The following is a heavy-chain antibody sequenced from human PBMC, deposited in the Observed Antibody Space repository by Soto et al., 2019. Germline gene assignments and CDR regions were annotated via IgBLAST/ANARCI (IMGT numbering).Heavy chain of an antibody. CDR1: GFSLSTSGVG. D-gene: IGHD3-9*01. Sequence: QITLKESGPTLVKPTQTLTLTCTFSGFSLSTSGVGVGWIRQPPGKALEWLALIYWDDDKRYSPSLKSRITLTKDTSKTKVVLTMTNMDPVDTATYYCAHSPPYYDLLTAYYQIPYFDYWGQGTLVTVSS. CDR2: IYWDDDK. V-gene: IGHV2-5*02. J-gene: IGHJ4*02. CDR3: AHSPPYYDLLTAYYQIPYFDY.